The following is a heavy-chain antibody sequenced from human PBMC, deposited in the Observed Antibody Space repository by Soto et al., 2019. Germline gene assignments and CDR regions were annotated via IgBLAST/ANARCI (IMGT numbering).Heavy chain of an antibody. D-gene: IGHD3-3*01. V-gene: IGHV3-53*01. CDR3: VRGPSDHKLRLVEWPYGDY. Sequence: PGGSLRLSCVASGFIVSSNQMSWVRQAPGKGLEWVSVIYSGHTTYYADSVEGRFTISRDDSKNTLYLQRNSLRVEDTAVYYCVRGPSDHKLRLVEWPYGDYWGQGALVTVS. CDR1: GFIVSSNQ. J-gene: IGHJ4*02. CDR2: IYSGHTT.